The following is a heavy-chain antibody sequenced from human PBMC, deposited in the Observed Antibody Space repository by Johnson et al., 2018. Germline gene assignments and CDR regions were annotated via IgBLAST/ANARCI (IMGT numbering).Heavy chain of an antibody. CDR1: GFTFNYAW. J-gene: IGHJ6*02. Sequence: VQLVQSGGGLVKPGGSLRLSCAASGFTFNYAWMNWVRQAPGKGLEWVGRITTKAEGGTTEYAAPVKGRFTISRDDSRKTLYLQMSSVKSEETAVYYWTTVSSSRNHYYYGMDGWGQGTTVTVS. V-gene: IGHV3-15*01. CDR3: TTVSSSRNHYYYGMDG. CDR2: ITTKAEGGTT. D-gene: IGHD6-6*01.